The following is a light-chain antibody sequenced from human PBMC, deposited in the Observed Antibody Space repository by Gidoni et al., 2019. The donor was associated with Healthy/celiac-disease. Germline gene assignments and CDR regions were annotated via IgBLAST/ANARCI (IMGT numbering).Light chain of an antibody. CDR2: RKN. CDR3: AAWDDSLSGVV. J-gene: IGLJ2*01. CDR1: SSNIGSNY. Sequence: QSVLPQQPSASGTHGQRVTIPCSGSSSNIGSNYVYWYQQLPVTAPKLLIYRKNQRPSGVPDRCPGAKSGTSASLAISGLRSEEEADYYCAAWDDSLSGVVFGGGTKLTVL. V-gene: IGLV1-47*01.